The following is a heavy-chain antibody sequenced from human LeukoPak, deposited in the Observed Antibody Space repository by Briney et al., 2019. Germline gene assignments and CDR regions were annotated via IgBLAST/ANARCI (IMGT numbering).Heavy chain of an antibody. V-gene: IGHV4-34*01. Sequence: SETLSLTCTVSGGSISSYYWSWIRQPPGKGLEWIGEINHSGSTNYNPSLKSRVTISVDTSKNQFSLKLSSVTAADTAVYYCARAWIQLPMDVWGKGTTVTVSS. CDR2: INHSGST. J-gene: IGHJ6*04. CDR3: ARAWIQLPMDV. D-gene: IGHD5-18*01. CDR1: GGSISSYY.